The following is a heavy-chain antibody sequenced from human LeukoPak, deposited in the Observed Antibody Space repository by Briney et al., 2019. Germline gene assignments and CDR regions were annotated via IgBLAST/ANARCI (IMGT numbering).Heavy chain of an antibody. V-gene: IGHV3-7*01. CDR3: ARGRSNYYDSSGYYQPGYFDY. Sequence: GGSLRLSCAASGFTFSSYWMSWVRQAPGKGLEWVANIKQDGSEKYYVDSVKGRFTISRDNAKNSLYLQMNSLRAEDTAVYYCARGRSNYYDSSGYYQPGYFDYWGQGTLVTVSS. D-gene: IGHD3-22*01. CDR1: GFTFSSYW. J-gene: IGHJ4*02. CDR2: IKQDGSEK.